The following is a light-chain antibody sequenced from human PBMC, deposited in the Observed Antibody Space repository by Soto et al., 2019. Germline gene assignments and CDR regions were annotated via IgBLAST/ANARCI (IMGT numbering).Light chain of an antibody. CDR2: EVT. Sequence: QSALTQPASVSGSPGQSITISCTGTSSDVGGYNYVSWYQQHPGKAPKLIIYEVTHRPSGVSSRFYGSRSGNTASLTISGLQAEDEADYYCSSYTGGSTSYVFGTGTQLTVL. CDR3: SSYTGGSTSYV. J-gene: IGLJ1*01. CDR1: SSDVGGYNY. V-gene: IGLV2-14*01.